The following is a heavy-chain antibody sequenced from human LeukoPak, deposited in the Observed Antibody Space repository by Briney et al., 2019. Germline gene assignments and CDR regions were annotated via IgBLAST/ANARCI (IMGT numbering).Heavy chain of an antibody. V-gene: IGHV3-48*03. CDR2: ISSSGSTI. D-gene: IGHD3-22*01. J-gene: IGHJ6*02. CDR1: GFTFSSCE. Sequence: QPGGSLRLSCAASGFTFSSCEMNWVRQAPGKGLEWVSYISSSGSTIYYADSVKGRFTISRDNAKNSLYLQMNSLRAEDTAVYYCARDQLSYYYDTLPFFYYGMDVWGQGTTVTVSS. CDR3: ARDQLSYYYDTLPFFYYGMDV.